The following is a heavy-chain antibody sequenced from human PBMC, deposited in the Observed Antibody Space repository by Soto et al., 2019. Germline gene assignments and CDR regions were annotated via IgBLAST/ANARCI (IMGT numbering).Heavy chain of an antibody. D-gene: IGHD3-22*01. V-gene: IGHV4-59*13. CDR2: IFYRRET. CDR3: TRGSHSKCEGPIV. CDR1: GGTIGDYS. J-gene: IGHJ4*02. Sequence: LYLTCSVSGGTIGDYSWNWIRQPPGKGLEWIGYIFYRRETQYNPSHSLWSRVTISTSQNQGSLTLTSVTAADTAVYYCTRGSHSKCEGPIVWGQGTLVTVSS.